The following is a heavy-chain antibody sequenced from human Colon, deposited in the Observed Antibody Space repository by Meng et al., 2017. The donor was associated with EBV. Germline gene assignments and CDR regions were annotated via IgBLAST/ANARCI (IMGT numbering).Heavy chain of an antibody. V-gene: IGHV4-30-4*01. J-gene: IGHJ4*02. CDR2: IHHSGSA. Sequence: QVQLQESGPGLVEPSQTLSLTCTVPGGSMSSGNYYWSWIRQPPGKGLEWIGYIHHSGSAYYNPSLKSRVSISVDTSKNQFSLNLNSMTAADTAVYYCASFDHIPRRNYFDYWGQGTLVTVSS. CDR3: ASFDHIPRRNYFDY. CDR1: GGSMSSGNYY. D-gene: IGHD2-21*01.